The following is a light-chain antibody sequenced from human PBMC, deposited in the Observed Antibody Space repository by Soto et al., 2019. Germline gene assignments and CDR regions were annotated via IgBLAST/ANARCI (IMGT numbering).Light chain of an antibody. CDR2: GAS. CDR3: QQYGSSPYT. J-gene: IGKJ2*01. Sequence: IVLTQSPGTLSLSPGERATLSCRASQSVTSDYLAWYQQKPGQPARLLIYGASSRATAIADRFSGSGSATDFTLTISRVDPEDFAVYYCQQYGSSPYTFGQGTRLDI. CDR1: QSVTSDY. V-gene: IGKV3-20*01.